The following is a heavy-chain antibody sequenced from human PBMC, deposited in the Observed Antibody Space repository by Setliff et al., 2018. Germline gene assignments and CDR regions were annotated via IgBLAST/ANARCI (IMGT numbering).Heavy chain of an antibody. CDR2: INWNGSSA. Sequence: PGGSLRLSCVASGFTFDDYGLSWARQAPGKGLEWVSGINWNGSSAGYADSVKGRFTISRDNAKNSLSLQMNNLRTEDTAVYYCFGAGTCSYWGQGTLVTVSS. CDR3: FGAGTCSY. J-gene: IGHJ4*02. V-gene: IGHV3-20*04. CDR1: GFTFDDYG. D-gene: IGHD3-10*01.